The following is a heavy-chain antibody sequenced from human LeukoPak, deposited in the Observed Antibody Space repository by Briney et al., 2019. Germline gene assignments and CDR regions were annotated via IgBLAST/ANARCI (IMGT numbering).Heavy chain of an antibody. V-gene: IGHV1-24*01. CDR3: ATTGITSSRDGYVGAFDI. J-gene: IGHJ3*02. CDR1: GYTLTELS. Sequence: ASVNVSCKVSGYTLTELSMHWVRQAPGKGLEWMGGFDPEDGETIYAQRFQGRVTMTEDTSTDTAYMELSSLRSEDTAVYYCATTGITSSRDGYVGAFDIWGQGTMVTVSS. D-gene: IGHD5-24*01. CDR2: FDPEDGET.